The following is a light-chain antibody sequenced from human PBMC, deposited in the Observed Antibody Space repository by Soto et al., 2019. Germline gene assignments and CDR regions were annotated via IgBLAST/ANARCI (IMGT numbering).Light chain of an antibody. V-gene: IGLV2-23*02. CDR3: YAYAGTSTHTG. CDR2: EVS. Sequence: QSALTQPASVSGSPGQSITISCTGTSSDVGSYKLVSWYQQHPGKAPKLMISEVSKRPSGISDRFSGSKSGSTASLTISGLQAEDEADYYCYAYAGTSTHTGFGGGTQLTVL. J-gene: IGLJ7*01. CDR1: SSDVGSYKL.